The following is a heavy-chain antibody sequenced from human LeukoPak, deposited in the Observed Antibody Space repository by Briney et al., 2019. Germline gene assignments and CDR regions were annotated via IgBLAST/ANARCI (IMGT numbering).Heavy chain of an antibody. V-gene: IGHV3-20*04. CDR1: GFTFSSNS. Sequence: GGSLRLSCAASGFTFSSNSMNWVRQAPGKGLEWVSGINWNGGSTGYADSVKGRFTISRDNAKNSLYLQMNSLRAEDTALYYCARDKVRGVIDDWGQGTLVTVSS. CDR3: ARDKVRGVIDD. CDR2: INWNGGST. D-gene: IGHD3-10*01. J-gene: IGHJ4*02.